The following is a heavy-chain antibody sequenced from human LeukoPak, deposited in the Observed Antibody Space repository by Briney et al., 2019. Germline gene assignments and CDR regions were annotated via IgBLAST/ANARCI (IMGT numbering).Heavy chain of an antibody. D-gene: IGHD2-21*01. CDR1: GYSFTSYW. J-gene: IGHJ3*02. Sequence: GESLKISCKGSGYSFTSYWIGWVRQMPGKGLEWVGIIYPGDSDTRYSPSFQGQVTISADQSISPAYLEWSSMKASDTAMYYCARSCCGGDCHHDAFDIWGQGTMVTVSS. CDR3: ARSCCGGDCHHDAFDI. V-gene: IGHV5-51*01. CDR2: IYPGDSDT.